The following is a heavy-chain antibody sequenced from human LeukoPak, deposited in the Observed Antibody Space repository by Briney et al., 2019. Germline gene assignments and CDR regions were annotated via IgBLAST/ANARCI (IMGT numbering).Heavy chain of an antibody. V-gene: IGHV4-4*07. CDR3: ARSPTYYYDSSGYPFDY. CDR2: IYTSGST. J-gene: IGHJ4*02. D-gene: IGHD3-22*01. CDR1: GGSISSYY. Sequence: SETLSLTCTVSGGSISSYYWSWIRQPAGMGLEWIGRIYTSGSTNYNPSLKSRVTMSVDTSKNQFSLKLSSVTAADTAVYYCARSPTYYYDSSGYPFDYWGQGTLVTVSS.